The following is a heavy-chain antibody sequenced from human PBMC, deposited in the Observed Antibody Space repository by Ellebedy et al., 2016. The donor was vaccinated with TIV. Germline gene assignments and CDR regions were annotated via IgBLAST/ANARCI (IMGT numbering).Heavy chain of an antibody. CDR1: GFSFGSFA. CDR2: ISAGGDNT. CDR3: SKGTSSGFNYDRVGSEY. D-gene: IGHD3-22*01. J-gene: IGHJ4*02. V-gene: IGHV3-23*01. Sequence: GGSLRLSCAASGFSFGSFAMHWVRQAPGKGLEWLSVISAGGDNTYHADSVKGRFTITRDNSKNKMYLHLYRLRAEDTAVYYCSKGTSSGFNYDRVGSEYWGQGTLVAV.